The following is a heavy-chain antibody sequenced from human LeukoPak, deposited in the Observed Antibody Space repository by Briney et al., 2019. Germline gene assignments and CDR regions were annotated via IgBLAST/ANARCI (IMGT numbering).Heavy chain of an antibody. CDR1: GFTFSSYW. J-gene: IGHJ4*02. CDR2: INSDGSST. V-gene: IGHV3-74*01. Sequence: GGSLKLSCAASGFTFSSYWMHWVRQAPGKGLVWVSRINSDGSSTSYADSVKGRFTISRDNAKNSLYLQMNSLRPEDTAAYYCARDPATTVTTYAYWGQGTLVTVSS. D-gene: IGHD4-17*01. CDR3: ARDPATTVTTYAY.